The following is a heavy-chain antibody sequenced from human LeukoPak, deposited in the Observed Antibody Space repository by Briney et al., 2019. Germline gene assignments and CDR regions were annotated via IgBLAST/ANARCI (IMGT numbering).Heavy chain of an antibody. J-gene: IGHJ4*02. Sequence: ASVKVSCKVSGYTLTELSMHWVRQAPGKGLEWMGGFDPEDGETIYAQKFQGRVTMTRNTSISTAYMELSSLRSEDTAVYYCARVWTMVRGVINYWGQGTLVTVSS. V-gene: IGHV1-24*01. CDR2: FDPEDGET. D-gene: IGHD3-10*01. CDR1: GYTLTELS. CDR3: ARVWTMVRGVINY.